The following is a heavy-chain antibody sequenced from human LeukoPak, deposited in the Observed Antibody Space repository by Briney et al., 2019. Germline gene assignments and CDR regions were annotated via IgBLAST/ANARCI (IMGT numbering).Heavy chain of an antibody. Sequence: SETLSLTCTVSGGSISSGGYYWSWIRQPPGKGLEWIGYIYYSGSTNYNPSLKSRVTISVDTSKNQFSLKLSSVTAADTAVYYCARGRIADYWGQGTLVTVSS. D-gene: IGHD2-15*01. V-gene: IGHV4-61*08. CDR3: ARGRIADY. CDR2: IYYSGST. J-gene: IGHJ4*02. CDR1: GGSISSGGYY.